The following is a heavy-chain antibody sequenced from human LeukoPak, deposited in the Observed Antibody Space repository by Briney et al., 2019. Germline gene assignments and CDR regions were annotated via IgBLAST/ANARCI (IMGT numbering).Heavy chain of an antibody. CDR3: ARANRIAVAGAFDI. CDR2: ISSSGSTI. J-gene: IGHJ3*02. V-gene: IGHV3-11*01. Sequence: PGGSLRLSCAASGFTFSDFYMSWIRQAPGKGLEWVSYISSSGSTIYYADSVKGRFTISRDNAKNSLYLQMNSLRAEDTAVYYCARANRIAVAGAFDIWGQGTMVTVSS. D-gene: IGHD6-19*01. CDR1: GFTFSDFY.